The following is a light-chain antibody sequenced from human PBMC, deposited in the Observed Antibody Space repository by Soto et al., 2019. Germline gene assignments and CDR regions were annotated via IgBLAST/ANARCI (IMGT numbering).Light chain of an antibody. J-gene: IGKJ1*01. CDR3: QQYNNWWT. CDR2: GAS. CDR1: QSVNSK. Sequence: EIVMTQSPATLSVSPCEGATLSCSASQSVNSKLAWYQQKPGRAPRLLIYGASTRATGIPARFSGSGSGTEFTLTISSLQSEDFAVYYCQQYNNWWTFGQGTKVDIK. V-gene: IGKV3-15*01.